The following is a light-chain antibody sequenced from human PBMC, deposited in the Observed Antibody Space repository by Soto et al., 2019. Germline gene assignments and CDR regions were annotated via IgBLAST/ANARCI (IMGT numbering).Light chain of an antibody. V-gene: IGLV2-14*01. CDR2: EVS. J-gene: IGLJ1*01. Sequence: QSALAQPASVSGSPGQSITISCTGTSSDVGAYNRVSWYQQHSGKAPKLMIYEVSNRPSGVSNRFSGSKSGNTASLTISGLQAEEEADYYCLSYKTRSSYVFGTGTKVTV. CDR1: SSDVGAYNR. CDR3: LSYKTRSSYV.